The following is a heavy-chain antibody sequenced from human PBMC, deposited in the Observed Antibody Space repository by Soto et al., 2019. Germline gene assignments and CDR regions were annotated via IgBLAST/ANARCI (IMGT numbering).Heavy chain of an antibody. Sequence: QLQLQESGSGLVKPSQTLSLTCAVSGGSISSGGYSWSWIRQPPGKGLEWIGYIYHSGSTYYNPSLKRRVTISVDRSKNQFSLKQSSVTAADTAVYYCARVGRLQFYYGMDVWGQGTTVTVSS. CDR2: IYHSGST. J-gene: IGHJ6*02. CDR3: ARVGRLQFYYGMDV. V-gene: IGHV4-30-2*01. D-gene: IGHD4-4*01. CDR1: GGSISSGGYS.